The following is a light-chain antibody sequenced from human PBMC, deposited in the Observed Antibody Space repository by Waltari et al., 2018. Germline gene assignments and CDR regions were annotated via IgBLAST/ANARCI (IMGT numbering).Light chain of an antibody. V-gene: IGKV3-11*01. CDR3: QQRRSWPLT. CDR2: DVS. J-gene: IGKJ4*01. CDR1: QRVSSD. Sequence: EIVLTQSPATLSLSPGERATLSCRASQRVSSDLAWYQLKPGQAPRLLISDVSNRATGIPARFSGSWSETDFTLTISTLEPEDFALYYCQQRRSWPLTFGGGTKVEIK.